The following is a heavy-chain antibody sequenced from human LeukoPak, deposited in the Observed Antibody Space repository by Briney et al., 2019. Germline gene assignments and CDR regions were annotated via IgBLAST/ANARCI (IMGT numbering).Heavy chain of an antibody. V-gene: IGHV1-2*02. CDR3: ARDSPPYSSSWYDMYYYYYYGMDV. CDR1: GYTFTGYY. CDR2: INPNSGGT. D-gene: IGHD6-13*01. J-gene: IGHJ6*02. Sequence: ASVKVSCKASGYTFTGYYMHWVRQAPGQGLEWMGWINPNSGGTNYAQKFQGRVTMTRDTSISTAYMERSRLRSDDTAVYYCARDSPPYSSSWYDMYYYYYYGMDVWGQGTTVTVSS.